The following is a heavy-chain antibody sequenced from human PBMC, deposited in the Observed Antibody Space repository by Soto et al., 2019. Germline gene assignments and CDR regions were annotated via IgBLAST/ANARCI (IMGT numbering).Heavy chain of an antibody. CDR1: GFTFSIYA. J-gene: IGHJ5*02. V-gene: IGHV3-23*01. D-gene: IGHD3-10*01. Sequence: PGGSLRLSCAASGFTFSIYAMSWVRQAPGKGLEWVSAISGSGGSTYYADSVKGRFTISRDNSKNTLYLQMNSLRAEDTAVYYCATIPYYYAGGSPNWFDPWGQGTLVTVSS. CDR3: ATIPYYYAGGSPNWFDP. CDR2: ISGSGGST.